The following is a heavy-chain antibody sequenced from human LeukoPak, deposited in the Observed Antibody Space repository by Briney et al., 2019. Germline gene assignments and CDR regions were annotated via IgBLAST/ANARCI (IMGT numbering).Heavy chain of an antibody. V-gene: IGHV4-39*01. CDR1: GGSISISSDY. CDR3: ATLVSTRYYFDY. D-gene: IGHD5/OR15-5a*01. Sequence: PSETLSLTCAVSGGSISISSDYWGWIRQLPGKGLEWVGNIYHSGITYYDHFNSSLKSRVTISIDMSKNKFSLRLTSVTAADTAVYFCATLVSTRYYFDYWGQGTLVTVSS. CDR2: IYHSGIT. J-gene: IGHJ4*02.